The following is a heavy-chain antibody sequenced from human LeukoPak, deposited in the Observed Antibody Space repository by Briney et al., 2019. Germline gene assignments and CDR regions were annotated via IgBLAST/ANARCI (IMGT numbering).Heavy chain of an antibody. Sequence: SETLSLTCAVHGGSLSGQYWSWMRQPPGKGLEWIGEIHPSGSTNYNPSLESRVIISLDTSKNPFSLRLSSVTAADTALYYCARGYDYSKTGYWGQGTLVTVSS. V-gene: IGHV4-34*01. J-gene: IGHJ4*02. D-gene: IGHD4-11*01. CDR3: ARGYDYSKTGY. CDR1: GGSLSGQY. CDR2: IHPSGST.